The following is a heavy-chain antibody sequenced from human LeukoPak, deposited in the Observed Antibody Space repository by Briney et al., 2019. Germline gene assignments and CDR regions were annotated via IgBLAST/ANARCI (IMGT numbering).Heavy chain of an antibody. D-gene: IGHD2-8*01. CDR1: NYSISSGYY. V-gene: IGHV4-38-2*02. Sequence: SETLSLTCTVSNYSISSGYYWGWIRQPPGKGLEWIGNIYHSGSTYYNPSLKSRVTISVDTSKNQFSLKLTSVTAADTAVFYCARLYARFAYYYMDVWGKGTTVTVSS. J-gene: IGHJ6*03. CDR2: IYHSGST. CDR3: ARLYARFAYYYMDV.